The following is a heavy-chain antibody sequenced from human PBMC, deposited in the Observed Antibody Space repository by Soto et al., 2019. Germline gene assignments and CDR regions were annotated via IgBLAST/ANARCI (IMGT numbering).Heavy chain of an antibody. J-gene: IGHJ4*02. CDR2: IGHDGITK. Sequence: QVQLVESGGGVVQPGRSLRLSCATSGFSFSGFGFHWVRQAPGMGLEWVAFIGHDGITKYYADSVKGRFTVARDNAKNTVTLQMNSLRVEDTAVYYCARCYSGWYLNFDYWGQGTLVTVSS. CDR3: ARCYSGWYLNFDY. D-gene: IGHD6-19*01. V-gene: IGHV3-33*01. CDR1: GFSFSGFG.